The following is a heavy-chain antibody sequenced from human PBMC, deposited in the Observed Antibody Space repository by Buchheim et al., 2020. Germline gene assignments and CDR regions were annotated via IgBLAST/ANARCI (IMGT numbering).Heavy chain of an antibody. Sequence: QVQLQESGPGLVKPSGTLSLTCDVSGGSISSNYWWSWVRQPPGMGLEWIGETYHSGSTNYNPSLKSRVTISVYKSKNQFSLKLTSVTAADTAVYYCARIPYYYYYGLDVWGQGTT. CDR1: GGSISSNYW. V-gene: IGHV4-4*02. CDR3: ARIPYYYYYGLDV. CDR2: TYHSGST. J-gene: IGHJ6*02. D-gene: IGHD2-21*01.